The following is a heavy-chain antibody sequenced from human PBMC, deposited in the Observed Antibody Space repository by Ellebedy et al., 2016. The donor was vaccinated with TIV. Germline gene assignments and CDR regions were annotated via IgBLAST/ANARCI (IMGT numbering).Heavy chain of an antibody. V-gene: IGHV4-34*01. CDR1: GGSFSGHY. D-gene: IGHD6-6*01. Sequence: SETLSLXXAVYGGSFSGHYWSWIRQPPGKGLEWIGEINHSGSTNYNPSLKSRVTISVDTSKNQFSLKLSSVTAADTAVYYCARGGQKYSSSMVGWYFDLWGRGTLVTVSS. CDR3: ARGGQKYSSSMVGWYFDL. CDR2: INHSGST. J-gene: IGHJ2*01.